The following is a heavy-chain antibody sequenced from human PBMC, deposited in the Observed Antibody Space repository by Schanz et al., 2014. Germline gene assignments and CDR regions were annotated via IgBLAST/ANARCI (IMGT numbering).Heavy chain of an antibody. J-gene: IGHJ4*02. V-gene: IGHV3-23*04. CDR1: GFTFSTYA. CDR3: MAMGRNTSHYFDH. CDR2: ITTGGNT. Sequence: EVQVVESGGGLVQPGGSLRLSCAASGFTFSTYAMSWARQTPGKGLEWVSSITTGGNTYYRDSVKGRFTIARDNSKNTLFLQMDSLRVEDTAVYYCMAMGRNTSHYFDHWGQGTLVTVSS. D-gene: IGHD1-1*01.